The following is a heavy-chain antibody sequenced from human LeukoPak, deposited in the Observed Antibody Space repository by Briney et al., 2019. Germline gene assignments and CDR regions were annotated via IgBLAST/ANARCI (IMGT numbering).Heavy chain of an antibody. V-gene: IGHV4-59*01. Sequence: PSETLSLTCTVSGDSITDYYWSWIRQPPGKGLEWIGYISYSGRTTYNPSVKSRVTISLATSRTQFSLSLTSVTAADTAVYYCARVSAGGGSEWVDNWRQGNLVTVSS. CDR3: ARVSAGGGSEWVDN. J-gene: IGHJ5*02. CDR1: GDSITDYY. D-gene: IGHD1-26*01. CDR2: ISYSGRT.